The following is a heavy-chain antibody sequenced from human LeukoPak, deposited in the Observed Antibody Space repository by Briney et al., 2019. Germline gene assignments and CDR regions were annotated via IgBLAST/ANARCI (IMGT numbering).Heavy chain of an antibody. CDR3: AKDLRITIIVVVRAPTEFDY. CDR2: ISGGGGST. Sequence: PGRSLRLSCAASGFTFSSYAMHWVRQAPGKGLEWVSSISGGGGSTYYADSVKGRFTISRDNSKNTLYLQMNSLGAEDTAVYYCAKDLRITIIVVVRAPTEFDYWGQGTLVTVSS. V-gene: IGHV3-23*01. CDR1: GFTFSSYA. J-gene: IGHJ4*02. D-gene: IGHD3-22*01.